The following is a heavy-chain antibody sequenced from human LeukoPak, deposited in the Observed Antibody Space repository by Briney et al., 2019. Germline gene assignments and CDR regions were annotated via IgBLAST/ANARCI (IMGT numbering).Heavy chain of an antibody. CDR1: GASISSGDYY. J-gene: IGHJ5*02. CDR3: ARSRRRDSSGYYYVEGRDWFDP. D-gene: IGHD3-22*01. V-gene: IGHV4-30-4*08. CDR2: IYHSGYT. Sequence: RSSETLSLTCTVSGASISSGDYYWNWIRQPPGKGLEWIGYIYHSGYTNYNPSLKSRVSLSVDMSKNQFSLRLSPVTAADTAVYYCARSRRRDSSGYYYVEGRDWFDPWGQGTLVTVSS.